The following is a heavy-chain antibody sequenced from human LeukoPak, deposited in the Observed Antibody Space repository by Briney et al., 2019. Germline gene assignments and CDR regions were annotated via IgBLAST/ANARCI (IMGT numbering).Heavy chain of an antibody. CDR3: ARVRKMSPSYYFDY. J-gene: IGHJ4*02. D-gene: IGHD1-14*01. V-gene: IGHV1-18*01. Sequence: ASVKVSFKASGYTFTSYGISWVRQAPGQGLEWMGWISAYNGNKNYAQKLQGRVTMTTDTSTSTAYMELRSLRSDDTAVYYCARVRKMSPSYYFDYWGQGTLVTVSS. CDR2: ISAYNGNK. CDR1: GYTFTSYG.